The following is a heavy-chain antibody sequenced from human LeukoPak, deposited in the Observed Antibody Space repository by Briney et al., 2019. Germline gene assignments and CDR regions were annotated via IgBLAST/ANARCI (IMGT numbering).Heavy chain of an antibody. CDR2: IIPIFGTA. CDR1: GGTFSSYA. Sequence: GASVKVSCKASGGTFSSYAISWVRQAPGQGLEWMGGIIPIFGTANYAQKFQGRVTITADKSTSTAYMELSSLRSEDTAVYYCARQYSGYDYIYYYMDVWGKGTTVTISS. J-gene: IGHJ6*03. D-gene: IGHD5-12*01. CDR3: ARQYSGYDYIYYYMDV. V-gene: IGHV1-69*06.